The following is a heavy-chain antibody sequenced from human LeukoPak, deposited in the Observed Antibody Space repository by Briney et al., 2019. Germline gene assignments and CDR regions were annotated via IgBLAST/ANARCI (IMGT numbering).Heavy chain of an antibody. V-gene: IGHV4-38-2*01. CDR3: ARASAYVWGSYRHPIDY. J-gene: IGHJ4*02. Sequence: SETLSLTCAVSGYSISSGYYWGWIRQPPGKGLEWIGEINHSGSTNYNPSLKSRVTISVDTSKNQFSLKLSSVTAADTAVYYCARASAYVWGSYRHPIDYWGQGTLVTVSS. D-gene: IGHD3-16*02. CDR1: GYSISSGYY. CDR2: INHSGST.